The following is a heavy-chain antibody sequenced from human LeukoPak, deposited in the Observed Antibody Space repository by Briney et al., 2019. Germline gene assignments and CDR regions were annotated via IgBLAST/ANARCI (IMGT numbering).Heavy chain of an antibody. J-gene: IGHJ3*02. CDR1: GYTFTSYG. D-gene: IGHD3-22*01. Sequence: GASVKVSCKASGYTFTSYGISWVRQAPGQGLEWMGWMNPNSGNTGYAQKFQGRVTITKNTSISTAYMELSSLRSEDTAVYYCARGDDSSGYYLDAFDIWGQGTMVTVSS. V-gene: IGHV1-8*03. CDR3: ARGDDSSGYYLDAFDI. CDR2: MNPNSGNT.